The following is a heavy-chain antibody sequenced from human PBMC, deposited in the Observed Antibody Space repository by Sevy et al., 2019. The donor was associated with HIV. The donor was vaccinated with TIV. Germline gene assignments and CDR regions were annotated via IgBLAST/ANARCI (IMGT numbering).Heavy chain of an antibody. D-gene: IGHD3-22*01. CDR3: ATLEYFYDTSGYSSGDY. V-gene: IGHV1-24*01. CDR2: FDPEDGET. J-gene: IGHJ4*02. CDR1: GYTLSDLS. Sequence: ASVKVSCKVSGYTLSDLSMYWVRQAPGKGLEWMGGFDPEDGETIYAQKFQGRVTMTEDTSTDTAYMELSSLRSEDTAVYYCATLEYFYDTSGYSSGDYWGPGTLVTVSS.